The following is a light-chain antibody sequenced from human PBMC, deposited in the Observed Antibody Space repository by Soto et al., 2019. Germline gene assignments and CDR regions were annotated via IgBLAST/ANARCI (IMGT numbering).Light chain of an antibody. CDR3: QQRSNWPSVT. J-gene: IGKJ4*01. CDR2: DAI. Sequence: DIVLTQSPATLSLSPGERATLSCRASQSVATYLAWYQQKPGQAPRLLIYDAINRATGIPARFSGSGSATDFTLTISSLEPEDFAVYYCQQRSNWPSVTFGGGTKVEI. V-gene: IGKV3-11*01. CDR1: QSVATY.